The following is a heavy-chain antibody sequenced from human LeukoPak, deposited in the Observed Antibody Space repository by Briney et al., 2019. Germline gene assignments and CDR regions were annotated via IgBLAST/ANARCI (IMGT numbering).Heavy chain of an antibody. CDR3: VRGPYGASISKWFDP. CDR2: IYYSGDT. Sequence: PSETLSLTCTVSRGSISGYSWSWIRQSPGGGLEGSGYIYYSGDTAYNPSLRSRVTMSVDTSKNQFSLQLRSMTTADTAVYYCVRGPYGASISKWFDPWGQGTQVIVSP. J-gene: IGHJ5*02. CDR1: RGSISGYS. D-gene: IGHD4/OR15-4a*01. V-gene: IGHV4-59*01.